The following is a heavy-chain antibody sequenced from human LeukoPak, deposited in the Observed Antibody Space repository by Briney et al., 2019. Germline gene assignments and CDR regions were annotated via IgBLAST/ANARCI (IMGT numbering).Heavy chain of an antibody. D-gene: IGHD6-19*01. J-gene: IGHJ4*02. CDR2: INHSGST. Sequence: PSETLSLTCAVYGGSLSGYYWSWIRQPPGKGLEWIGEINHSGSTNYNPSLKSRVTISVDTSKNQFSLKLSSVTAADTAVYYCARDQWLVRRTTGFDYWGQGTLVTVSS. V-gene: IGHV4-34*01. CDR3: ARDQWLVRRTTGFDY. CDR1: GGSLSGYY.